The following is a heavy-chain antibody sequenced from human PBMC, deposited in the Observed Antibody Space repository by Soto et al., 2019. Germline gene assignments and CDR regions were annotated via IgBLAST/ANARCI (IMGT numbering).Heavy chain of an antibody. J-gene: IGHJ4*02. V-gene: IGHV3-48*02. D-gene: IGHD2-15*01. CDR2: ISSSSSTI. CDR1: GFTFSTYS. CDR3: AARIISAAY. Sequence: GGSMRLSCEVSGFTFSTYSMNWVRQAPGKGLEWVSYISSSSSTIFYTDSVKGRFTVSRDNAKNSLYLQMNSLRDEDTAVYYCAARIISAAYWGQGTLVTVSS.